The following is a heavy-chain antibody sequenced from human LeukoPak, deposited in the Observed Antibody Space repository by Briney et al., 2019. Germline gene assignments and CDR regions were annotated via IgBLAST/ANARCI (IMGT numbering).Heavy chain of an antibody. V-gene: IGHV3-9*01. CDR2: VSWNSGTI. J-gene: IGHJ4*02. D-gene: IGHD6-19*01. Sequence: GGSLRLSCAASGFTFDDYAMHWVRQAPGKGLEWVSGVSWNSGTIDYADSVKGRFTISRDNAKNPVYLQMNSLRAEDTAVYYCARILYISGWSIDYWGQGALVTVSS. CDR1: GFTFDDYA. CDR3: ARILYISGWSIDY.